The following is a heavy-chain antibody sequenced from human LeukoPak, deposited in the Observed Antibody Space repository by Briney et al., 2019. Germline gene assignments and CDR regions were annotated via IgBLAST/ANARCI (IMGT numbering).Heavy chain of an antibody. CDR3: AREAYDFWSGEAPYYYMDV. V-gene: IGHV4-61*02. J-gene: IGHJ6*03. D-gene: IGHD3-3*01. CDR2: IYTSGST. CDR1: GGSISSGSYY. Sequence: PSETLSLTCTVSGGSISSGSYYWSWIRQPAGKGLEWIGRIYTSGSTNYNPSHKSRVTISVDTSKNQFSLKLSSVTAADTAVYYCAREAYDFWSGEAPYYYMDVWGKGTTVTVSS.